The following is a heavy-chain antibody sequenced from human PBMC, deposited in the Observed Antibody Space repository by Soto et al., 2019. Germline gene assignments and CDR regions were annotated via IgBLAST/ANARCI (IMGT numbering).Heavy chain of an antibody. Sequence: EVQLVESGGGLVKPGGSLRLSCAASGFTFSSYSMNWVRQAPGEGLEWVSSISSSSSYIYYADSVKGRFTISRDNAKNSLYLQMNSPRAEDTAVYYCARRIASGSYYYYGMDVWGQGTTVTVSS. CDR1: GFTFSSYS. J-gene: IGHJ6*02. CDR2: ISSSSSYI. CDR3: ARRIASGSYYYYGMDV. V-gene: IGHV3-21*01. D-gene: IGHD6-19*01.